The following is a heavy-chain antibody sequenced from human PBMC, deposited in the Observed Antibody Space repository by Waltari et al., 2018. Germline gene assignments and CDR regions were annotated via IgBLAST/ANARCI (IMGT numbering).Heavy chain of an antibody. CDR2: IYYSGST. CDR1: GGSISSYY. J-gene: IGHJ3*02. D-gene: IGHD4-17*01. Sequence: QVQLQESGPGLVKPSETLSLTCTVSGGSISSYYWSWIRQPPGKGLEWIGYIYYSGSTNYNPSLKSRVTISVDTSKNQFSLKLSSVTAADTAVYYCARSDYNDAFDIWGQGTMVTVSS. CDR3: ARSDYNDAFDI. V-gene: IGHV4-59*08.